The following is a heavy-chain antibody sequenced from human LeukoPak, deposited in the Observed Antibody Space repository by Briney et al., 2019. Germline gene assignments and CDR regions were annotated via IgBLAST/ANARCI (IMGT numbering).Heavy chain of an antibody. V-gene: IGHV1-69*13. CDR1: GGTFSSYA. D-gene: IGHD4-17*01. J-gene: IGHJ4*02. CDR2: IIPIFGTA. CDR3: AGDGDYFHAAGY. Sequence: SVKVSCTASGGTFSSYAISWVRQTPGQGLEWMGGIIPIFGTANYAQKFQGRVTITADESTSTAYMELSSLRSEDTAVYYCAGDGDYFHAAGYWGQGTLVTVSS.